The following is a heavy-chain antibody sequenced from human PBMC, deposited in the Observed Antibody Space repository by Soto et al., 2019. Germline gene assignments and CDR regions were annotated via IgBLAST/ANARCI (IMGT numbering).Heavy chain of an antibody. CDR1: GFTFNNYA. J-gene: IGHJ4*02. V-gene: IGHV3-30-3*01. D-gene: IGHD1-1*01. Sequence: QVQLVESGGGVVQPGRSLRLSCAASGFTFNNYAMHWVRQAPGKGLEWVAVISFDGSTKYYADSVKGRFTISRDNSKNPLYLQMNSLRAEDTAVSYCASPRLSSDGTTPIDYWGQGTLVTVSS. CDR3: ASPRLSSDGTTPIDY. CDR2: ISFDGSTK.